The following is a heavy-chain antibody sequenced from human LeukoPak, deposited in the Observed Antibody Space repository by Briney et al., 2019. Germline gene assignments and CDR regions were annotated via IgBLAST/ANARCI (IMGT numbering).Heavy chain of an antibody. CDR3: ARGEYYYDSSGYYFDY. J-gene: IGHJ4*02. CDR1: GYTFTSYY. CDR2: INPSGGST. D-gene: IGHD3-22*01. Sequence: ASVKVSCKASGYTFTSYYIHWVRQAPGQGLEWMGIINPSGGSTSYAQKFQGRVTMTRDTSTSTVYMELSSLRSEDTAVYYCARGEYYYDSSGYYFDYWGQGTLVTVSS. V-gene: IGHV1-46*01.